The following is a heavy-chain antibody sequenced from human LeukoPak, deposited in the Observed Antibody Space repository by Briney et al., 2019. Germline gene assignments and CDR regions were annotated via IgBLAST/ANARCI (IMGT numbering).Heavy chain of an antibody. CDR2: MNPNSGNT. D-gene: IGHD1-1*01. Sequence: GASVKVSCKASGYTFTSYDINWVRQATGQGLEWMGWMNPNSGNTGYAQKFQGRVTMTRNTSISTAYMELSSLRSEDTAVYYCARGRRTWVQKNYYYYYMDVWGKGTTVTISS. J-gene: IGHJ6*03. CDR3: ARGRRTWVQKNYYYYYMDV. CDR1: GYTFTSYD. V-gene: IGHV1-8*01.